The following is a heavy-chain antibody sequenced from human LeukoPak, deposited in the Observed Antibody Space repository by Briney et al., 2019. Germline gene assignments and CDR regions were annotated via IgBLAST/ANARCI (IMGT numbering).Heavy chain of an antibody. D-gene: IGHD3-22*01. CDR2: ISAYNGNT. CDR3: ARGGHYRLHYYESSGDY. CDR1: GYTFTSYG. V-gene: IGHV1-18*01. J-gene: IGHJ4*02. Sequence: ASVKVSCKASGYTFTSYGISWVRQAPGQGLEWMGWISAYNGNTNYAQKLQGRVTMSTDASTSTAYMELRSLRSDDTAVYYCARGGHYRLHYYESSGDYWGQGTLVTVSS.